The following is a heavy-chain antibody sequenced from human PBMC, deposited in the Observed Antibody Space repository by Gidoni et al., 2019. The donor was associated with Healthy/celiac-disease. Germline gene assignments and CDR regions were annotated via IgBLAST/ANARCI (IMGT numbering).Heavy chain of an antibody. CDR1: GGSISSSSYY. CDR2: IYYSGST. Sequence: QLQLQESGPGLVKPSETLSLTCTVSGGSISSSSYYWGWIRQPPGKGLEWIGSIYYSGSTYYNPSLKSRVTISVDTSKNQFSLKLSSVTAADTAVYYCASFNYRPNYFDYWGQGTLVTVSS. V-gene: IGHV4-39*01. J-gene: IGHJ4*02. D-gene: IGHD3-10*01. CDR3: ASFNYRPNYFDY.